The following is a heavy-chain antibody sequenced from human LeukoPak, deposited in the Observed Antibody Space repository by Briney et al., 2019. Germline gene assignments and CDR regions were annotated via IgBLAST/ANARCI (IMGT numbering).Heavy chain of an antibody. D-gene: IGHD1-26*01. CDR3: ARRGATTIYMDV. CDR1: GGSISSGSYY. J-gene: IGHJ6*03. CDR2: IYTSGST. Sequence: SETLSLTCTVSGGSISSGSYYWRWIRQPAGTGLEWIGRIYTSGSTNYNPSLKSRVTISVDTSKNQFSLKLSSVPAADTAVYYCARRGATTIYMDVWGKGTTVTVSS. V-gene: IGHV4-61*02.